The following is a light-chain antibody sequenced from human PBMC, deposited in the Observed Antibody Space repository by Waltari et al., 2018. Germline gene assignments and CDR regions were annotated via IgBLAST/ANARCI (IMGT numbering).Light chain of an antibody. CDR2: GAS. J-gene: IGKJ1*01. CDR1: QSVSNST. CDR3: QHYGRSFWT. Sequence: IVLTQSPGTLPSSPGERVTLSCRSSQSVSNSTLAWYQQKRGQAPNLLIYGASSRATGIPDRFSGSVSGTDYTLTINRLEPEDFAVYYCQHYGRSFWTFGQGTEVEV. V-gene: IGKV3-20*01.